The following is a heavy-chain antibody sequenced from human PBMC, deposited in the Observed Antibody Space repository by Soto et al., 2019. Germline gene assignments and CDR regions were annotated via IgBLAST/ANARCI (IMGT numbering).Heavy chain of an antibody. CDR1: GFTFSSYA. CDR3: AKEVSYDYGDYVPPYGMDV. D-gene: IGHD4-17*01. Sequence: PGGSLRLSCAASGFTFSSYAMSWVRQAPGKGLEWVSAISGSGGSTYYADSVKGRFTISRDNSKNTPYLQMNSLRAEDTAVYYCAKEVSYDYGDYVPPYGMDVWGQGTTVTVSS. CDR2: ISGSGGST. J-gene: IGHJ6*02. V-gene: IGHV3-23*01.